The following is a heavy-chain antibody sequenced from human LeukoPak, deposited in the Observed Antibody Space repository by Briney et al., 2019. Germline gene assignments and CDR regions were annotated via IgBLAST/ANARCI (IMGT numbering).Heavy chain of an antibody. J-gene: IGHJ4*02. Sequence: PGGSLRLSCAASGFTFSSYAMSWVRQAPGKGLEWVSAISGSGGSTYYADSVKGRFTISKDNSKNTLYLQMNSLRAEDTAVYYCAKWDSSGYYYSDYWGQGTLVTVSS. CDR2: ISGSGGST. CDR1: GFTFSSYA. V-gene: IGHV3-23*01. D-gene: IGHD3-22*01. CDR3: AKWDSSGYYYSDY.